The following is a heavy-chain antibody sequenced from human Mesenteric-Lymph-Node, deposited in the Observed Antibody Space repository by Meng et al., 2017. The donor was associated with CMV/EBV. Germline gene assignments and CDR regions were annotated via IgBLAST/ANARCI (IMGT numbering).Heavy chain of an antibody. Sequence: GGSLRLSCEASGFSFNYYGMNWVRQAPGKGLEWVSSITSSGNYMYYADSVKGRFTISRDSARDSLYLQMNSLRVEDTAVYYCTTVYDFWRYWGQGTLVTVSS. D-gene: IGHD3-3*01. CDR1: GFSFNYYG. CDR2: ITSSGNYM. V-gene: IGHV3-21*01. J-gene: IGHJ4*02. CDR3: TTVYDFWRY.